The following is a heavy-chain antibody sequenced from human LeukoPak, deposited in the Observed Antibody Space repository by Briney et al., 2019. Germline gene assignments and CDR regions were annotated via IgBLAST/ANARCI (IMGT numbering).Heavy chain of an antibody. V-gene: IGHV3-21*01. CDR2: ISSSSSYI. D-gene: IGHD3-22*01. CDR1: GFTFSSYS. Sequence: PGGSLRLSCAASGFTFSSYSMNWVRQAPGKGLEWVSSISSSSSYIYYADSVKGRFTISRDNAKNSLYLQMNSLRAEDTAVYYCARVYYYDSSGYYYNAGFDPWGQGTLVTVSS. J-gene: IGHJ5*02. CDR3: ARVYYYDSSGYYYNAGFDP.